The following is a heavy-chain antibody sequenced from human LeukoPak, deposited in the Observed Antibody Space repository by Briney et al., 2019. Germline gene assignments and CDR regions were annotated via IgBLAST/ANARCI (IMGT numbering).Heavy chain of an antibody. Sequence: GGSLRLSCAASGFTFSGSAIHWVRQASGKGLEWVGRIRSRANSYVTAYAAAVTGRFIISRDDSSDTAYLQMNSLTTEDTAVYYCTRHSDTYCSRANCYADNFYGLDVWGQGTRVTVSS. CDR3: TRHSDTYCSRANCYADNFYGLDV. V-gene: IGHV3-73*01. CDR1: GFTFSGSA. J-gene: IGHJ6*02. CDR2: IRSRANSYVT. D-gene: IGHD2-2*01.